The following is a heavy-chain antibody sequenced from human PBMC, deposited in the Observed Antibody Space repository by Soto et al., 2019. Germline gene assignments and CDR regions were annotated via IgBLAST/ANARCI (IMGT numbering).Heavy chain of an antibody. CDR1: GGTFTNYA. D-gene: IGHD2-2*01. CDR2: IIPIFGTP. J-gene: IGHJ6*02. CDR3: ARERSVGYCITTTCPKPFYYYAMDV. V-gene: IGHV1-69*12. Sequence: QVQLVQSGAEVKKPGSSLKASCKASGGTFTNYAFSWVRQAPGQGPEWMGGIIPIFGTPDYAQKFQGRVIITADESTRTVSMELNSLRSDDTAVYYCARERSVGYCITTTCPKPFYYYAMDVWGQGTTVTVSS.